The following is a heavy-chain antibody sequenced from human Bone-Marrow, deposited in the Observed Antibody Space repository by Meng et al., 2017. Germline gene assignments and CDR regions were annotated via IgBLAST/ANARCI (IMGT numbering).Heavy chain of an antibody. CDR2: ISSNGNTK. J-gene: IGHJ3*02. CDR1: GFTFSYYE. CDR3: ARVGSGYPNDAFDI. Sequence: GGSLRLSCVGSGFTFSYYEMNWVRQAPGKGLEWISYISSNGNTKYYAASVKGRFTISRDNAKNSLYLQMNSLRAEDTALYYCARVGSGYPNDAFDIWGKGTMVTVSS. D-gene: IGHD3-22*01. V-gene: IGHV3-48*03.